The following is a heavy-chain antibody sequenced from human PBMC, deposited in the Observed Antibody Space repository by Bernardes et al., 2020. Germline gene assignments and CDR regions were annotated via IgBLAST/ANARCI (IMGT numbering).Heavy chain of an antibody. V-gene: IGHV1-8*01. CDR1: GYTLSTYD. J-gene: IGHJ4*02. D-gene: IGHD5-18*01. CDR2: MNPNSGNT. Sequence: ASVKVSCKASGYTLSTYDINWVRQATGQGLEWMGWMNPNSGNTGYAQRFQGRVTMTRNTSISTAYMELSSLRSEDTAMYYCVRRHDYGYVSFDYWGQGTLVIVSS. CDR3: VRRHDYGYVSFDY.